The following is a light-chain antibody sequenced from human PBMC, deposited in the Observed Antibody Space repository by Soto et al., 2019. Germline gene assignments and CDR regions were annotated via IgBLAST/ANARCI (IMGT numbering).Light chain of an antibody. CDR1: QSISSW. V-gene: IGKV1-5*03. CDR2: KAS. CDR3: QQYNSSVT. J-gene: IGKJ1*01. Sequence: DIQMTQSPSTLSASVGDRVTITCRASQSISSWLAWYQQKPGEAPKLLIYKASSFESGVASRFSGSGSGTEFTLTSSRLQPDDFAYYYCQQYNSSVTFGQGTKVEIK.